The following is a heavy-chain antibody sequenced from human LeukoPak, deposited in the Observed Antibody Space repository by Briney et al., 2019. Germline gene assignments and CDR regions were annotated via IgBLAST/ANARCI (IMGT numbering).Heavy chain of an antibody. CDR1: GGSISSSNW. J-gene: IGHJ4*02. V-gene: IGHV4-4*02. CDR2: INHSGST. D-gene: IGHD1-26*01. Sequence: PSETLSLTCAVSGGSISSSNWWSWIRQPPGKGLEWIGEINHSGSTNYNPSLKSRVTISVDTSKNQFSLKLSSVTAADTAVYYCARAPQVGATQPHDYWGQGTLVTVSS. CDR3: ARAPQVGATQPHDY.